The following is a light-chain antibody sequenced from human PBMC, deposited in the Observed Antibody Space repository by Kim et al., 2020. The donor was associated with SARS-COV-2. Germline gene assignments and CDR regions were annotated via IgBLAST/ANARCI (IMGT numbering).Light chain of an antibody. CDR2: EAF. J-gene: IGKJ2*01. V-gene: IGKV3-20*01. CDR3: QQYGSSPYT. CDR1: QSFRSSL. Sequence: LSPRERAPLSSTASQSFRSSLLAWYQQRPGQAPRLLIYEAFKRVAGIPDRFSGSGSGTDFTFTVSRPGPEDFAMYYCQQYGSSPYTFGQGTKLEI.